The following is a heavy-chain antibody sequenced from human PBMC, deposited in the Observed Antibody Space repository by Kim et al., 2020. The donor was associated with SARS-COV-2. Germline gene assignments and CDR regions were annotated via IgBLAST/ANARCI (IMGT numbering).Heavy chain of an antibody. D-gene: IGHD2-15*01. J-gene: IGHJ4*02. V-gene: IGHV5-10-1*01. CDR2: IDPSDSYT. CDR3: ATPPREYCSGGNCFSPYYFDH. CDR1: GYNFTNYW. Sequence: GESLKISCKGSGYNFTNYWISWVCQMPGKSLEWMGRIDPSDSYTNYRPSFHGHVTISVDKSLNTAYLQWSSLKASDTAIYYCATPPREYCSGGNCFSPYYFDHWGQGTLVTVSS.